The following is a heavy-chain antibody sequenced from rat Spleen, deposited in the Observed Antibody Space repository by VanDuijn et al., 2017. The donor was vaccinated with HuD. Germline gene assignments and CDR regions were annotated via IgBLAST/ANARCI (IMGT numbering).Heavy chain of an antibody. V-gene: IGHV5-58*01. CDR3: GKDREGRYSFEH. CDR1: GFTFNSYW. CDR2: INTDGGTT. Sequence: EVQLMETGGGLVQPGRSLKLSCVASGFTFNSYWMYWIRQAPGKGLEWVSSINTDGGTTYYPDSVKGRFTMSRDNTKNTVSLQMNSLRSEDTATYYCGKDREGRYSFEHWGQGVVVTGSS. J-gene: IGHJ2*01. D-gene: IGHD1-11*01.